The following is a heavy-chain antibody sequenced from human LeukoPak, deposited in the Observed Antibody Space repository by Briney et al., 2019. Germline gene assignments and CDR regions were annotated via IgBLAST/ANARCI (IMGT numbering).Heavy chain of an antibody. D-gene: IGHD3-3*01. V-gene: IGHV3-66*02. CDR2: IYSGGST. CDR3: ARGLITIFGVVTPPDY. CDR1: GFTNCSNY. Sequence: GGSLRLYCAASGFTNCSNYMSRYRQGPGLGLAWVSVIYSGGSTYYADSVKGRSIISRDNSKNTLYLQMNSLRAEDTAVYYCARGLITIFGVVTPPDYWGQGTLVTVSS. J-gene: IGHJ4*02.